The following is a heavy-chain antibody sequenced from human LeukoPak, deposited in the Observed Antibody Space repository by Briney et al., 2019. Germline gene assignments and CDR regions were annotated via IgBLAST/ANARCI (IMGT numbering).Heavy chain of an antibody. Sequence: ASVKVSCKASGHTFTSYGISWVRQAPGQGLEWMGWISAYNGNTNYAQKLQGRVTMTTDTSTSTAYMELRSLRSDDTAVYYCARVPGMAAAGTGWFDPWGQGTLVTVSS. CDR2: ISAYNGNT. D-gene: IGHD6-13*01. CDR1: GHTFTSYG. V-gene: IGHV1-18*01. J-gene: IGHJ5*02. CDR3: ARVPGMAAAGTGWFDP.